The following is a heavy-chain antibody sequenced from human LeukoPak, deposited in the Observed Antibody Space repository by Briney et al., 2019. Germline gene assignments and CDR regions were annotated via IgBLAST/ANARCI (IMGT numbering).Heavy chain of an antibody. CDR3: ARDYWGSLDY. D-gene: IGHD7-27*01. CDR1: GDFMSSTRTNYY. Sequence: PSETLSLTCTVSGDFMSSTRTNYYWSWIRQPPGKGLEWIGYMSHSGATNNNFNPSLKSRVTLSVDTSKRQLSLKLSSVAAADTAIYYCARDYWGSLDYWGQGILVTVSS. CDR2: MSHSGAT. V-gene: IGHV4-61*01. J-gene: IGHJ4*02.